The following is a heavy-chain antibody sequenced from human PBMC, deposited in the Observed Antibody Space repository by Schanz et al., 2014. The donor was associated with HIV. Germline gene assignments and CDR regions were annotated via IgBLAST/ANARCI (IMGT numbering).Heavy chain of an antibody. D-gene: IGHD3-3*01. J-gene: IGHJ6*02. CDR2: INSDGSST. CDR3: ARGLGAPYYDFRSGYYKGVIYYGMDV. CDR1: GFIFSSYS. Sequence: DVQLVESGGGLVQPGGSLRLSCAASGFIFSSYSMKWVRQAPGKGLVWVSRINSDGSSTNYADSVKGRLTISRDNAKNTLYLQMNSLRAEDTAVYYCARGLGAPYYDFRSGYYKGVIYYGMDVWGQGTTVTVSS. V-gene: IGHV3-74*02.